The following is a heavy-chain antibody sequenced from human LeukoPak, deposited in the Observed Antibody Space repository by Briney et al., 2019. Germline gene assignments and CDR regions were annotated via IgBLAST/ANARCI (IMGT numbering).Heavy chain of an antibody. D-gene: IGHD3-3*01. J-gene: IGHJ5*01. V-gene: IGHV3-23*01. CDR2: ISGSGGST. CDR3: VKGGQRYDFWRFDY. CDR1: GVTFSDYA. Sequence: GGSLTPSCADSGVTFSDYAMNWDRLAPGTGLQWVSSISGSGGSTYYADSVKGRFSISRDNSKNTLSLQMNSLRADDTGLYCCVKGGQRYDFWRFDYGGQGPVVSV.